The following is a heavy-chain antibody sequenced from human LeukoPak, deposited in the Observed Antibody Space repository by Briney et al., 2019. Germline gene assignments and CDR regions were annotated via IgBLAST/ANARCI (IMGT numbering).Heavy chain of an antibody. D-gene: IGHD5-18*01. V-gene: IGHV1-69*13. Sequence: ASVKVSCKASGGTFGSYAISWVRQAPGQGLEWMGGIIPIFGTANYAQKFQGRVTITADESTSTAYMELSSLRSEDTAAYYCAREDSRDTAMVIGYWGQGTLVTVSS. CDR3: AREDSRDTAMVIGY. CDR1: GGTFGSYA. J-gene: IGHJ4*02. CDR2: IIPIFGTA.